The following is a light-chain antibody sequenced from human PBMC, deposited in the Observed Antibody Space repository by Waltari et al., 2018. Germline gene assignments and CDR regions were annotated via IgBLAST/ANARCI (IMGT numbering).Light chain of an antibody. CDR2: GAS. V-gene: IGKV3-20*01. CDR1: QSVTSNY. Sequence: EIVLTQSPGTLSLSQGERATLSCRAGQSVTSNYLAWYHQKPGQAPRLLSYGASSRATGIPDRFSGSGSGTDFTLTISRLEPEDFAVYYCQQYGTSPYAFGQGTKLEIK. J-gene: IGKJ2*01. CDR3: QQYGTSPYA.